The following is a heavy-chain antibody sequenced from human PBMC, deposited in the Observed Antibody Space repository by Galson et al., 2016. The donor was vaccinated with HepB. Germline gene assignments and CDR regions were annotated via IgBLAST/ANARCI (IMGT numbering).Heavy chain of an antibody. CDR3: ARLGGYTSGTFSGYFDP. V-gene: IGHV4-38-2*02. CDR1: GYSIGSGYY. Sequence: SETLSLTCTVSGYSIGSGYYWGWVRQPPGQGLEWIGIASMFQSGTTDYSPSLKSRVSISIDTSKNHFSLRLNSVTAADTAIYFCARLGGYTSGTFSGYFDPWGQGTLVTVSS. D-gene: IGHD2-2*02. CDR2: MFQSGTT. J-gene: IGHJ5*02.